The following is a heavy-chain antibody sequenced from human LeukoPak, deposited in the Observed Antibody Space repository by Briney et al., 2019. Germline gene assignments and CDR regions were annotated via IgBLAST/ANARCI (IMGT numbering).Heavy chain of an antibody. CDR3: ARGYLYYYDSSGYNDAFDI. CDR2: IKQDGSEK. J-gene: IGHJ3*02. CDR1: GFTFSSYW. D-gene: IGHD3-22*01. V-gene: IGHV3-7*01. Sequence: GGSLRLSCAASGFTFSSYWMSWVRQAPGKGLEWVANIKQDGSEKYYVDSVKGRFTISRDNAKNTLYLQMNSLRAEDTAVYYCARGYLYYYDSSGYNDAFDIWGQGTMVTVSS.